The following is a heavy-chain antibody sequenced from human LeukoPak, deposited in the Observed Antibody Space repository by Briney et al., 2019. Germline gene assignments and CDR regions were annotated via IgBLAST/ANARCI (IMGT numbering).Heavy chain of an antibody. CDR2: IIPIFGTA. Sequence: SVKVSCKASGGTFSSYAISWVRQAPGQGLEWMGRIIPIFGTANYAQKFQGRVTITTDESTSTAYMELSSLRSEDTAVHYCARDCTYDSSGYATFGYWGQGTLVTVSS. CDR3: ARDCTYDSSGYATFGY. V-gene: IGHV1-69*05. CDR1: GGTFSSYA. J-gene: IGHJ4*02. D-gene: IGHD3-22*01.